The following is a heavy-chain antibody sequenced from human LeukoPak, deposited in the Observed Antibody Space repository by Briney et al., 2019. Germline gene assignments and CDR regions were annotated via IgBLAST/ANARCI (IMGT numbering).Heavy chain of an antibody. CDR1: GFTFSSYA. CDR2: ISYDGSNK. D-gene: IGHD3-22*01. J-gene: IGHJ4*02. Sequence: GGSLRLSCAASGFTFSSYAMHWVRPAPGKGLEWVAVISYDGSNKYYADSVKGRFTISRDNSKNTLYLQMNSLRAEDTAVYYCARDYDSSGYPDCYFDYWGQGTLVTVSS. CDR3: ARDYDSSGYPDCYFDY. V-gene: IGHV3-30-3*01.